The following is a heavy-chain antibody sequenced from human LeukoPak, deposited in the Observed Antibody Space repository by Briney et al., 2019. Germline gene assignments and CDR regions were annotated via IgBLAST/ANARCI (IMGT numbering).Heavy chain of an antibody. Sequence: GGSLRLSCAASGFTFSIYWVLWVRQAPGKGLVWVSSINSDGSSTSYADSVKGRFTISRDNAKNTLYLQMNTLRAEDTAVYYCASLDYWGQGTPVTVSS. CDR2: INSDGSST. V-gene: IGHV3-74*01. CDR1: GFTFSIYW. CDR3: ASLDY. J-gene: IGHJ4*02.